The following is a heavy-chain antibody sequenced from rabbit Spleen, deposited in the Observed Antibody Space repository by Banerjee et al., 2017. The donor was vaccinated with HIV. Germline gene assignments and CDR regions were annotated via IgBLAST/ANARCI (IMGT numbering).Heavy chain of an antibody. D-gene: IGHD7-1*01. V-gene: IGHV1S47*01. CDR1: GFEFSRFG. CDR3: ARETWGATGNYGL. Sequence: QLEESGGGLVKPGGTLTLTCKASGFEFSRFGVSWVRQAPGKGLEWIGYIDPVFGITYYATWVNGRFTISSHNAQNTRYLQLTSLTAADTATYFCARETWGATGNYGLWGPGTLVTVS. CDR2: IDPVFGIT. J-gene: IGHJ4*01.